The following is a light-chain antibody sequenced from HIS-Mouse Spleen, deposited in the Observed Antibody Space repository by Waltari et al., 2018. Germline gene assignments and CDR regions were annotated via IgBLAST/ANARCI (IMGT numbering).Light chain of an antibody. Sequence: SALTQPAVVSWSPGQSITISCTGTSSDVGGDIYYSWYQQHTGKAPKLMIYDVSNRPSGVSNRFSGSKSGNTAFLTISGLQAEDEADYYCSSYTSSSTLGVFGGGTKLTVL. CDR2: DVS. CDR3: SSYTSSSTLGV. CDR1: SSDVGGDIY. J-gene: IGLJ3*02. V-gene: IGLV2-14*03.